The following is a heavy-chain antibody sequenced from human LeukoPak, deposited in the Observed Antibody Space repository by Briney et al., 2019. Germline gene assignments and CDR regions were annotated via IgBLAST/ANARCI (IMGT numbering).Heavy chain of an antibody. CDR1: GGAICSDSYY. D-gene: IGHD1-26*01. V-gene: IGHV4-61*02. CDR3: ARVLCGSFYCPLFDD. J-gene: IGHJ4*02. CDR2: IYSSGRT. Sequence: TSETLSLTCTVSGGAICSDSYYWSWIRQPAGEGLEWIGRIYSSGRTNYNPSLKSRVTISVDMSKTQFSLKLNSVTAADAAIYYCARVLCGSFYCPLFDDWGQGTLVSVSS.